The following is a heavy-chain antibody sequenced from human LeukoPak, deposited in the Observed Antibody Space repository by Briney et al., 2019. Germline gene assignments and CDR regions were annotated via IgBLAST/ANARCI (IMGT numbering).Heavy chain of an antibody. CDR2: IYYNGNT. D-gene: IGHD3-22*01. CDR3: VRNFDSYNAFDI. J-gene: IGHJ3*02. V-gene: IGHV4-31*03. Sequence: SETLSLTCTVSGGSITIGVYYWSWIRQHPGKGLEWIGYIYYNGNTYYNPSLKSRLTISGDTSENQFSLKLSSVTAADTAVYYCVRNFDSYNAFDIWGQGTMVTVSS. CDR1: GGSITIGVYY.